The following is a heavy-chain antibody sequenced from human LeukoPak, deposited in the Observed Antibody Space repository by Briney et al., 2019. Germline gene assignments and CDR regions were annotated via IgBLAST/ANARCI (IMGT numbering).Heavy chain of an antibody. D-gene: IGHD3-16*01. CDR1: GFRFSDFT. V-gene: IGHV3-23*01. J-gene: IGHJ5*02. CDR3: GKEGGA. CDR2: IGGRGGST. Sequence: RPGGSLRLSCAASGFRFSDFTMTWVRQAPGKGPEWVSAIGGRGGSTYYAGSLGGRFTISRDNSKDMVYLQMNSLKVEDTATYYCGKEGGAWGQGTKVTVSS.